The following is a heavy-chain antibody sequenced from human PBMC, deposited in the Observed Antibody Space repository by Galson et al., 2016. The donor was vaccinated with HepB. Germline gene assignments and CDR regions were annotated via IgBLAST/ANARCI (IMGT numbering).Heavy chain of an antibody. D-gene: IGHD6-13*01. CDR3: AKGYSSSWTPWFDP. V-gene: IGHV1-46*01. CDR2: VNPSGGST. CDR1: GYTFTSYY. J-gene: IGHJ5*02. Sequence: SVKVSCKASGYTFTSYYIHWVRQAPGQGPEWMGIVNPSGGSTAYAQKFQGRVTMTRDTSTTTVYMELTSLRSEDTAVYYCAKGYSSSWTPWFDPWGQGTLVTVSS.